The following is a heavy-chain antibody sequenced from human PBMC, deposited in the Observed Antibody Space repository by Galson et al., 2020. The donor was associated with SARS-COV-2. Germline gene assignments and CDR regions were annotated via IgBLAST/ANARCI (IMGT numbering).Heavy chain of an antibody. D-gene: IGHD2-2*01. CDR3: AKSKSDLSKDIVVIPAAPKSFLDF. CDR1: GFTFNNYA. V-gene: IGHV3-23*01. J-gene: IGHJ4*02. CDR2: LTGNGYST. Sequence: GGSLRLSCAASGFTFNNYAMNWVRQAPGKGLEWVSALTGNGYSTYYADSVNGRFAISRANSKNTLYLQMNSLRAEDTAVYYCAKSKSDLSKDIVVIPAAPKSFLDFWGQGTLVTVSS.